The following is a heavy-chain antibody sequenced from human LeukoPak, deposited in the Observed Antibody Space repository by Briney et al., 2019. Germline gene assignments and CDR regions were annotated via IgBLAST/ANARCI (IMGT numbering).Heavy chain of an antibody. D-gene: IGHD1-20*01. J-gene: IGHJ2*01. Sequence: SVNVSCKASGGTFSSYAISWVRQAPGQGLEWMGRIIPILGIANYAQKFQGRVTITADKSTSTAYMELSSLRSEDTAVYYCARTIRDNWNDVGWYFDLWGRGTLVTVSS. CDR1: GGTFSSYA. CDR2: IIPILGIA. V-gene: IGHV1-69*04. CDR3: ARTIRDNWNDVGWYFDL.